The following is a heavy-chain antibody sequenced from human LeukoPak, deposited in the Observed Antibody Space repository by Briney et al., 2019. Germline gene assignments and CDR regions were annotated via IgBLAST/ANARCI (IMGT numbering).Heavy chain of an antibody. D-gene: IGHD6-13*01. CDR1: GYTLTELS. CDR3: ATDLAAAGTSPFDY. CDR2: FDPEDGET. V-gene: IGHV1-24*01. Sequence: ASVKVSCKVSGYTLTELSMHWVRQAPGKGLEWMGGFDPEDGETIYAQKFQGRVTMTEDTSTDTAHMELSSLRSEDTAVYYCATDLAAAGTSPFDYWGQGTLVTVSS. J-gene: IGHJ4*02.